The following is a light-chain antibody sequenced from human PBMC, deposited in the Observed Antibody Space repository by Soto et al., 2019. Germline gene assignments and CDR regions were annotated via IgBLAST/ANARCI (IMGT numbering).Light chain of an antibody. CDR3: ISYTVSRSYV. V-gene: IGLV2-8*01. J-gene: IGLJ1*01. Sequence: QSALTQPPSASGSPGQSVTISCTGTKNDIGVYDFVSWYQHHPGKAPRLIIYEVVQRPSGVPDRFSGSKSGNTASLTVSGLQAADEADYYCISYTVSRSYVFGSGTKVTVL. CDR2: EVV. CDR1: KNDIGVYDF.